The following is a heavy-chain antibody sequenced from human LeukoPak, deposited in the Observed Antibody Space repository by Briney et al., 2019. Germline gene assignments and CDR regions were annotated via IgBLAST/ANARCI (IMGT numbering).Heavy chain of an antibody. CDR2: IYYSGNT. D-gene: IGHD3-3*01. Sequence: SETLSLTCTVSGGSISSSSYYWGWIRQPPGKGLEWIGSIYYSGNTYYNASLKSQVSISIDTSKNQFSLKLSSVTAADTAVYYCARDVLRFLEWHKYYFDYWGQGTLVTVSS. V-gene: IGHV4-39*02. CDR3: ARDVLRFLEWHKYYFDY. CDR1: GGSISSSSYY. J-gene: IGHJ4*02.